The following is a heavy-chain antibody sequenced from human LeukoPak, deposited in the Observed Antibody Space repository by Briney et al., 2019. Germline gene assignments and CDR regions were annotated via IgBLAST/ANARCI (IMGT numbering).Heavy chain of an antibody. CDR1: GGTFSNHA. CDR3: ARTPTTMTTDAFDV. CDR2: IIPIFGTT. D-gene: IGHD4-17*01. J-gene: IGHJ3*01. Sequence: ASVKVSCKASGGTFSNHAISWVRQAPGQGLEWMGRIIPIFGTTNYAQKFQGRVTIITDGSTSTAYVELSSLRSEDTAVYYCARTPTTMTTDAFDVWGQGTMVTVSS. V-gene: IGHV1-69*05.